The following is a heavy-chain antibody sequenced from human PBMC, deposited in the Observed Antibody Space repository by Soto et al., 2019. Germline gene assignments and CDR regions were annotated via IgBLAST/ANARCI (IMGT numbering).Heavy chain of an antibody. V-gene: IGHV4-4*02. CDR3: ARESGVGYCSSTSCYTFFDY. CDR1: GGSISSSNW. CDR2: IYHSGST. Sequence: SETLSLTCAVSGGSISSSNWWSWVRQPPGKGLEWIGEIYHSGSTNYNPSLKSRVTISVDRSKNQFSLKLSSVTAADTAVYYCARESGVGYCSSTSCYTFFDYWGQGTLVTVSS. J-gene: IGHJ4*02. D-gene: IGHD2-2*02.